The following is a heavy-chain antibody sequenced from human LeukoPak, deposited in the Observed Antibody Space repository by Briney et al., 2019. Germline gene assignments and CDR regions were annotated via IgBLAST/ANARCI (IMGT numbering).Heavy chain of an antibody. Sequence: GASVKVSCKASGYTFTSYGISWVRQAPGQGLEWMGWISAYNGNTNYAQKLQGRVTMTTDTSTSTAYMELRSLRSDDTAVYYCARMAVQYYYGSGLDYYMDVWGKGTTVTISS. J-gene: IGHJ6*03. CDR3: ARMAVQYYYGSGLDYYMDV. D-gene: IGHD3-10*01. CDR2: ISAYNGNT. V-gene: IGHV1-18*01. CDR1: GYTFTSYG.